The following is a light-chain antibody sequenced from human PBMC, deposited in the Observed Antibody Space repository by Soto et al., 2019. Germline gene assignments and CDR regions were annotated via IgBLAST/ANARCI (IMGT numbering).Light chain of an antibody. CDR1: QSISSY. CDR2: AAS. J-gene: IGKJ3*01. V-gene: IGKV1-39*01. Sequence: DIQMTQSPSSLSAPVGDRVTITCRASQSISSYLNWYQQKPGKAPKLLIYAASSLQSGVPSRFSGSGSGTDFTLTISSLQPEDFATYYCQQSYRTPFTFGPGTKVDIK. CDR3: QQSYRTPFT.